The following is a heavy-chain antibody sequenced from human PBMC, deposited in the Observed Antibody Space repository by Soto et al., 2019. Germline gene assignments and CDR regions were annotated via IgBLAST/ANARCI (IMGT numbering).Heavy chain of an antibody. CDR3: ARCKQSIVVVPAANAYYYGMDV. J-gene: IGHJ6*02. CDR2: ISAYNGNT. Sequence: QVQLVQSGAEVKKPGASVKVSCKASGYTFTSYGISWMRQAPGQGLEWMGWISAYNGNTNYAQKLQGRVTMTTDTSTSTAYMELRSLRSDDTAVYYCARCKQSIVVVPAANAYYYGMDVWGQGTTVTVSS. CDR1: GYTFTSYG. V-gene: IGHV1-18*01. D-gene: IGHD2-2*01.